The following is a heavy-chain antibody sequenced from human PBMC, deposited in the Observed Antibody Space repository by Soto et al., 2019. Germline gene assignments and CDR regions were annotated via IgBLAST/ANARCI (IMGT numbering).Heavy chain of an antibody. Sequence: GGSLRLSCAASGFTFSSYSMNWVRQAPGKGLEWVSSISSSSSYIYYADSVKGRFTISRDNAKNSLYLQMNSLRAEDTAVYYCARDRTSYSSDTAMVHFDYWGQGTLVTVSS. CDR2: ISSSSSYI. D-gene: IGHD5-18*01. CDR1: GFTFSSYS. V-gene: IGHV3-21*01. CDR3: ARDRTSYSSDTAMVHFDY. J-gene: IGHJ4*02.